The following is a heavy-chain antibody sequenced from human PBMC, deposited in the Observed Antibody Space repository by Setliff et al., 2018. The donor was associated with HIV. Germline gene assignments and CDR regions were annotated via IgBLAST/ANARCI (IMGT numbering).Heavy chain of an antibody. D-gene: IGHD3-9*01. J-gene: IGHJ4*02. CDR1: GYRFTDFY. V-gene: IGHV1-2*02. CDR3: ARGPEDLAINPTSFDYYFDY. Sequence: ASVKVSCKTFGYRFTDFYVNWVRQAPGQGLEWMGWINPKSGATKNAQKFQGRAAMTRDTSISTVYMELSSLRSDDPALYCCARGPEDLAINPTSFDYYFDYWGQGTPVTVSS. CDR2: INPKSGAT.